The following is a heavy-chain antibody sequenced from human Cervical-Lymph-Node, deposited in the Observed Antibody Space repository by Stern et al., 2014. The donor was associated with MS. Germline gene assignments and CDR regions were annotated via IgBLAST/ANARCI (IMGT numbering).Heavy chain of an antibody. CDR2: IIPIFGRA. J-gene: IGHJ4*02. CDR3: ARASTRGFDY. V-gene: IGHV1-69*01. CDR1: GGTFSSYA. D-gene: IGHD2/OR15-2a*01. Sequence: VQLVESGAEVKKPGSSAKVSCKASGGTFSSYAVNWVRQAPGQGLEWMGGIIPIFGRANYAQKFQGRVTITADESTNTAYMELSSLRSEDTAVYFCARASTRGFDYWGQGTLVTVSS.